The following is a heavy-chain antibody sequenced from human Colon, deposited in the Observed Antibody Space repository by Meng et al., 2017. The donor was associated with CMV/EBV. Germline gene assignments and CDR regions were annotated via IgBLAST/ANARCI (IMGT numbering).Heavy chain of an antibody. CDR3: ARGGLSAGGGGNYFDP. D-gene: IGHD6-13*01. V-gene: IGHV4-38-2*02. J-gene: IGHJ5*02. Sequence: GSLRLSCTVSGQSITSGYFWGCIRQSPGKGLEWIGSSRLFGTPYYNASLKRRVTISVDTSKNQFSLKLSSVTAADTAIYYCARGGLSAGGGGNYFDPWGRGTLVTVSS. CDR2: SRLFGTP. CDR1: GQSITSGYF.